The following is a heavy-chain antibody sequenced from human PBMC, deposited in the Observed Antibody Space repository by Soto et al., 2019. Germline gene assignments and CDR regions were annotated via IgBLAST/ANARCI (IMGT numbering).Heavy chain of an antibody. CDR1: GGSISSGGYS. D-gene: IGHD3-22*01. V-gene: IGHV4-30-2*01. CDR2: IYHSGST. J-gene: IGHJ5*02. CDR3: ARAGYYYDSSGSRTKNWFDP. Sequence: SETLSLTCAVSGGSISSGGYSGSWIRQPPGKGLEWIGYIYHSGSTYYNPSLKSRVTISVDRSKNQFSLKLSSVTAADTAVYYCARAGYYYDSSGSRTKNWFDPWGQGTLVTVSS.